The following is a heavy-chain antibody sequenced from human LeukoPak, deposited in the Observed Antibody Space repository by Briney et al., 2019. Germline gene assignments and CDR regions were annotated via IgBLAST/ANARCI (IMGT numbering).Heavy chain of an antibody. CDR3: PRELGWLDKYYFGY. CDR1: GFTLSIYA. Sequence: GGSQTLLCAASGFTLSIYAVTWVRQAPGKGLEWVSTIGASGDRTYYADSVKGRFTISRDNSKNTLYLQLNSLRAEDAAVFYCPRELGWLDKYYFGYWGQGTPVTVSS. J-gene: IGHJ4*02. D-gene: IGHD5-12*01. V-gene: IGHV3-23*01. CDR2: IGASGDRT.